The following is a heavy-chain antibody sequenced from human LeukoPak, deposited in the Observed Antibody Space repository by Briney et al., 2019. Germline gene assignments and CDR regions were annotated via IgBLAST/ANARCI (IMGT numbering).Heavy chain of an antibody. V-gene: IGHV1-69*06. J-gene: IGHJ3*02. CDR2: IIPIFGTA. CDR1: GGTFSSYA. Sequence: GASVKVSYKASGGTFSSYAISWVRQAPGQGLEWMGGIIPIFGTANYAQKFQGRVTITADKSTSTAYMELSSLRSEDTAVYYCARGNYGSGSYYNAFDIWGQGTMVTVSS. CDR3: ARGNYGSGSYYNAFDI. D-gene: IGHD3-10*01.